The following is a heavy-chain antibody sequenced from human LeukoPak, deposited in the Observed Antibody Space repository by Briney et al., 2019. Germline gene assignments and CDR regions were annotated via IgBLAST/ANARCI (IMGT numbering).Heavy chain of an antibody. J-gene: IGHJ5*02. CDR2: ISGSGGST. Sequence: GGSLRLSCAASGFTFSSYGMSWVRQAPGKGLEWVSAISGSGGSTYYADSVKGRFTISRDNSKNTLYLQMNSLRAEDTAVYYCAKTACSGGSCYSIGWFDPWGQGTLVAVSS. D-gene: IGHD2-15*01. CDR1: GFTFSSYG. V-gene: IGHV3-23*01. CDR3: AKTACSGGSCYSIGWFDP.